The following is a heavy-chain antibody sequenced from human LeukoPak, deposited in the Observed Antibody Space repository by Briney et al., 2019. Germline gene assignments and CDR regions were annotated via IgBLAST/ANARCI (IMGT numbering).Heavy chain of an antibody. CDR2: ISGSGSTT. J-gene: IGHJ6*03. CDR1: GFTFSSYA. V-gene: IGHV3-23*01. Sequence: GGSLRLSCAASGFTFSSYAMNWVRQAPGKGLEWVSAISGSGSTTYYADSVKGRFTISRDNSKNTLFLQMNSLRAEDTAVYYCAKRGLGGYCSGGSCYGDYYYYYMDVWGKGTTVTVSS. D-gene: IGHD2-15*01. CDR3: AKRGLGGYCSGGSCYGDYYYYYMDV.